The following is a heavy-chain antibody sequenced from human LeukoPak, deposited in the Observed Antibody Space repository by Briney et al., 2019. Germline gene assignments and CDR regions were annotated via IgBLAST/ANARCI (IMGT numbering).Heavy chain of an antibody. V-gene: IGHV3-23*01. D-gene: IGHD3-22*01. J-gene: IGHJ4*02. CDR3: AKLSGYYYYYYFDY. CDR1: GFTFSIYA. Sequence: PGGSLRLFCAASGFTFSIYAMSSVRQAPGRGLEWVSAISGSGGSTYYADAVKGRFTISRDNSNETLYLQMNSLRAEDTAVYYCAKLSGYYYYYYFDYWGQGTLVTVSS. CDR2: ISGSGGST.